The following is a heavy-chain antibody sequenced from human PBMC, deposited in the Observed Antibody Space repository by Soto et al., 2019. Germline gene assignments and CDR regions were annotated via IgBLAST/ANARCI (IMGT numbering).Heavy chain of an antibody. CDR3: ARLRLPVNLPEDSSSSLPYYYYYMDV. J-gene: IGHJ6*03. CDR2: IYYSGST. D-gene: IGHD6-6*01. Sequence: SETLSLTCTVSGGSISSSSYYWGWIRQPPGKGLEWIGSIYYSGSTYYNPSLKSRVTISVDTSKNQFSLKLSSVTAADTAVYYCARLRLPVNLPEDSSSSLPYYYYYMDVWGKGTTVTVSS. V-gene: IGHV4-39*01. CDR1: GGSISSSSYY.